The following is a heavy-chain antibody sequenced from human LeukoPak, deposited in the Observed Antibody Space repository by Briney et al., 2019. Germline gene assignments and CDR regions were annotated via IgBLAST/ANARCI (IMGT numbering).Heavy chain of an antibody. Sequence: ASVKVPCKASGNTFTMYYIHWVRQAPGQGLEWMGMINPSDGATTYAQRFQGRVTMTRDMSTTTVYMDLRSLRSEDTAVYCCAREQRGGLSGTVGGLFASYSTYYYMDVWGRGTTVTVSS. J-gene: IGHJ6*03. D-gene: IGHD3-16*01. CDR3: AREQRGGLSGTVGGLFASYSTYYYMDV. CDR2: INPSDGAT. V-gene: IGHV1-46*01. CDR1: GNTFTMYY.